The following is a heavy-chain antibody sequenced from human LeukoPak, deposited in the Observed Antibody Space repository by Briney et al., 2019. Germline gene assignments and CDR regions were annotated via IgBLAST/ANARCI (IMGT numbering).Heavy chain of an antibody. CDR2: ISYDGSNK. V-gene: IGHV3-30*04. D-gene: IGHD4-17*01. J-gene: IGHJ6*02. CDR1: GLTFSIYA. Sequence: GRSLRLSCAASGLTFSIYAMHWVRQAPGKGLEWVAVISYDGSNKYYTDSVKGRFTISRDNSKNSLFLQMNSLRAEDTALYYCARDPYYADYVDFYAMDVWGQGTTATVSS. CDR3: ARDPYYADYVDFYAMDV.